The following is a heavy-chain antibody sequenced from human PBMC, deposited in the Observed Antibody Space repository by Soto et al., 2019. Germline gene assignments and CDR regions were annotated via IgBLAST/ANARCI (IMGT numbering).Heavy chain of an antibody. D-gene: IGHD3-22*01. CDR1: GGSISSSSYY. CDR3: ARFKPANPEGVWYYYDSSGYYWDY. CDR2: IYYSGST. J-gene: IGHJ4*02. Sequence: QLQLQESGPGLVKPSETLSLTCTVSGGSISSSSYYWGWIRQPPGKVLEWIVSIYYSGSTYYNPSLKSRVTISVDTSKNQFSLKLSSVTAADTAVYYCARFKPANPEGVWYYYDSSGYYWDYWGQGTLVTVSS. V-gene: IGHV4-39*01.